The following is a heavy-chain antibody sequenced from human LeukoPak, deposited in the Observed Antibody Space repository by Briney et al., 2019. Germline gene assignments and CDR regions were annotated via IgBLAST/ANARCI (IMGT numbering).Heavy chain of an antibody. CDR3: ARGYCSSTSCYTFDY. D-gene: IGHD2-2*01. CDR2: ISYDGSNK. CDR1: GFTFSDYW. J-gene: IGHJ4*02. V-gene: IGHV3-30*03. Sequence: GGSLRLSCATSGFTFSDYWMNWVRQAPGKGLEWVAVISYDGSNKYYAGSVKGRFTISRDNSKNTLYLQMNSLRAEDTAVYYCARGYCSSTSCYTFDYWGQGTLVTVSS.